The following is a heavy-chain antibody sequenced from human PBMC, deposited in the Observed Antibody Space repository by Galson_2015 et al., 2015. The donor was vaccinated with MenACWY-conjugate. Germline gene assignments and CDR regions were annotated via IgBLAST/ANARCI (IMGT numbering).Heavy chain of an antibody. D-gene: IGHD3-16*01. CDR1: GFTFSTYW. Sequence: SLRLSCAASGFTFSTYWMTWVRQPPGKGLDWVASIKYDGSKQYYGDSVRGRFTISRDNAENSVFLQMSSLRPEDTAVYFCVRPIMTFVAVRSLDNWGQGTEVTVSS. CDR2: IKYDGSKQ. J-gene: IGHJ4*02. V-gene: IGHV3-7*01. CDR3: VRPIMTFVAVRSLDN.